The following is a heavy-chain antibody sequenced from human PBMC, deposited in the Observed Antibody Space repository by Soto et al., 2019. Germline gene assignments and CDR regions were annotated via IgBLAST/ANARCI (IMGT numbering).Heavy chain of an antibody. V-gene: IGHV3-15*01. Sequence: GGSLRLSCAASGVTFSNAWMGWVRQAPGKGLEWVGRIKGEADGGTTDYAAPVKGRITISRDHSKDTLYLHMNSLKTEDTAVYYCTTGLSNGYYNFDSLGQGTPVTAPQ. CDR1: GVTFSNAW. CDR3: TTGLSNGYYNFDS. CDR2: IKGEADGGTT. J-gene: IGHJ4*02. D-gene: IGHD3-22*01.